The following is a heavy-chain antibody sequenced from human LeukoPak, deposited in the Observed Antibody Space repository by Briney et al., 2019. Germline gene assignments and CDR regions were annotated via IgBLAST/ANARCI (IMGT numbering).Heavy chain of an antibody. J-gene: IGHJ4*02. CDR3: ARGRTPN. V-gene: IGHV4-34*01. Sequence: SETLSLTCAVYGGSFSGYYWTWIRQPPGRGLEWIGEINHSGSTNYNPSLKSRVTISVDTSKSQFALNLTSVTAADTAMYYCARGRTPNWGQGTLVTVSS. CDR2: INHSGST. CDR1: GGSFSGYY. D-gene: IGHD4-23*01.